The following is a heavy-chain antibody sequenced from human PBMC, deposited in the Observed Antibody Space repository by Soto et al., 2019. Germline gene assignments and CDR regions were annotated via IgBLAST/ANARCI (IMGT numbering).Heavy chain of an antibody. D-gene: IGHD3-10*01. V-gene: IGHV5-51*01. Sequence: GESLKISCKGSGYTFTTSWIAWMRQMPGKGLEWMGIIYPGDSDARYGPSFQGQVSISVDKSISTAFLQWSSLKASDTALYYCAITGPNYYGSGTSRNYLDPWRQGTLVTVSS. CDR3: AITGPNYYGSGTSRNYLDP. J-gene: IGHJ4*01. CDR1: GYTFTTSW. CDR2: IYPGDSDA.